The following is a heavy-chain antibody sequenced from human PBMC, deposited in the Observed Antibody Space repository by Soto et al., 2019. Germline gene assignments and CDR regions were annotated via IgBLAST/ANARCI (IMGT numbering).Heavy chain of an antibody. CDR2: INPDSGAT. J-gene: IGHJ4*02. CDR3: AKGDYGTGGYPFPYFDY. D-gene: IGHD2-8*02. V-gene: IGHV1-2*02. CDR1: GYSFTGYY. Sequence: HEHLVQSGADVKRPGASLKVSCKASGYSFTGYYIHWVRQAPGQGLEWMGWINPDSGATNYAQNFQGRVTLTSDTSIRTASMELTSLTSDDTAVYYCAKGDYGTGGYPFPYFDYWGQGTLVIVSS.